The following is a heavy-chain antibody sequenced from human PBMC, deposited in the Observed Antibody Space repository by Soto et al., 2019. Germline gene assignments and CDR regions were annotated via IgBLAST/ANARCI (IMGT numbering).Heavy chain of an antibody. CDR2: IYYSGST. J-gene: IGHJ6*02. CDR3: ARDANRYASGSYGMDV. V-gene: IGHV4-31*03. CDR1: GCSISSGGYY. Sequence: SETLSLPCPVSGCSISSGGYYWSWTRQHPGKGLEWIGYIYYSGSTYYNPSLKSRVTISVDTSKNQFSLKLSSVTAADTAVYYCARDANRYASGSYGMDVWGQGTTVTVSS. D-gene: IGHD3-10*01.